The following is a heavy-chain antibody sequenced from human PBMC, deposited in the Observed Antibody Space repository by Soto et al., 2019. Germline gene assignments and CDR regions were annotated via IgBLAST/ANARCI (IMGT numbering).Heavy chain of an antibody. CDR1: GGSISSSSYY. CDR2: IYYSGST. J-gene: IGHJ4*02. Sequence: QLQLQESGPGLVKPSETLSLTCTVSGGSISSSSYYWGWIRQPPGKGLEWIGSIYYSGSTYYNPSLKSRVTISVDTSKNQFSLKLSSVTAADTAVYYCAIFDYYGSGSYVHYWGQGTLVTVSS. CDR3: AIFDYYGSGSYVHY. V-gene: IGHV4-39*01. D-gene: IGHD3-10*01.